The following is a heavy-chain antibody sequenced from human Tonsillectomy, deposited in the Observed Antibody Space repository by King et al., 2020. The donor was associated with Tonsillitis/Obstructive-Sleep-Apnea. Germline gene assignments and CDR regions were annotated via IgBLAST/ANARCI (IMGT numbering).Heavy chain of an antibody. D-gene: IGHD3-3*01. J-gene: IGHJ3*02. Sequence: VQLQQWGAGLLKPSETLSLTCAVYGGSFSGYYWSWIRHPPGKGLEWIGEIDHSGSSNYNPSLKSRITISAETSKTHFSLKLSSVTAADTAVYYCAREITTNTFDIWGQGTMVTVSS. CDR2: IDHSGSS. CDR1: GGSFSGYY. V-gene: IGHV4-34*01. CDR3: AREITTNTFDI.